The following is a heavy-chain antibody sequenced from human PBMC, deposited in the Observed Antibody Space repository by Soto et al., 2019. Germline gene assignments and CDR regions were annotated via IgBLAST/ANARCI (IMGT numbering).Heavy chain of an antibody. CDR1: GDSVSGGDSY. D-gene: IGHD3-22*01. Sequence: QVQLQESGPGLVKPSQTLSLTCTVSGDSVSGGDSYWSWIRQPPGKALEWIGYTSFSGYTSYTPSLKSRGTVAVDMSKSPFSLRLTSVTAADTAIYYCVRGGNPYHYATSGPGTFDKWGQGTLVSVSS. CDR2: TSFSGYT. J-gene: IGHJ4*02. CDR3: VRGGNPYHYATSGPGTFDK. V-gene: IGHV4-30-4*01.